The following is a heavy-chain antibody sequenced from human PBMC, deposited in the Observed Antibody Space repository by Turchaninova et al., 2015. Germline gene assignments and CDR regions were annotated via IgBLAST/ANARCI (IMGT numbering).Heavy chain of an antibody. J-gene: IGHJ4*02. CDR1: GFPFSSYW. Sequence: EVQLVDSGGGLAQPGGSLRLSCAASGFPFSSYWLTWVRQAPGRGVEGVANIKYDGXXRNXXXSVXXRFTXSRDNXXNSXXXQMDSLRXXXTAMYYCAIXGHVXXCGQGTLVTXSS. CDR2: IKYDGXXR. V-gene: IGHV3-7*03. CDR3: AIXGHVXX.